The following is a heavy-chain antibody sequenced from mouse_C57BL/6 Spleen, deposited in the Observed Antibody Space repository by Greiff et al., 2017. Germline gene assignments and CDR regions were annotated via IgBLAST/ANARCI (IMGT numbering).Heavy chain of an antibody. J-gene: IGHJ3*01. Sequence: EVHLVESGGDLVKPGGSLKLSCAASGFTFSSYGMSWVRQTPDKRLEWVATISSGGSYTYYPDSVKGRFTISRDNAKNTLYLQMSSLKSEDTAMYYCARQDRGGFAYWGQGTLVTVSA. CDR2: ISSGGSYT. V-gene: IGHV5-6*01. CDR1: GFTFSSYG. CDR3: ARQDRGGFAY.